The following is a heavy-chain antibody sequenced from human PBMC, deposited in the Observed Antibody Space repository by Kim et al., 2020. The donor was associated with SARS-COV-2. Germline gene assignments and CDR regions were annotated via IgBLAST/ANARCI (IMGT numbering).Heavy chain of an antibody. CDR1: GDSVSSNSAA. V-gene: IGHV6-1*01. D-gene: IGHD3-22*01. CDR2: TYYRSKWYN. Sequence: SQTLSLTCAISGDSVSSNSAAWNWIRQSPSRGLEWLGRTYYRSKWYNDYAGSVKSRITINPDTSKKQFSLQLNSVTPEDTAVYYCARDMGYDSSGYYGYYYYYGMDVWGQGTTVTVSS. CDR3: ARDMGYDSSGYYGYYYYYGMDV. J-gene: IGHJ6*02.